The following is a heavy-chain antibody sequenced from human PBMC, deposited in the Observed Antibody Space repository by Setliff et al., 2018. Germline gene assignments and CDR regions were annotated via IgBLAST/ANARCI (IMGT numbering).Heavy chain of an antibody. J-gene: IGHJ4*02. CDR1: GFTFSSYW. D-gene: IGHD5-18*01. CDR3: ARASSYGYDF. V-gene: IGHV3-7*03. CDR2: INEDGSEK. Sequence: GGSLRLSCAASGFTFSSYWMSWVRQAPGKGLEWVANINEDGSEKYYMDSVKGRFTISRDNAKNSLYLQMNSLRAEDTAVYYCARASSYGYDFWGQGTLVTVSS.